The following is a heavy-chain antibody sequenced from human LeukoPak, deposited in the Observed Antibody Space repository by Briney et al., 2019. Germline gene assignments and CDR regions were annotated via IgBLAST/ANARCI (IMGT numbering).Heavy chain of an antibody. CDR3: AREGRFLDGYGGDY. Sequence: GGSLRLSCAASGFTFSSYWMSWVRQAPGKGLEWVANIKQDGSEKYYVDSVKGRFTISRDNAKNSLYLQINSLRAEDTAVYYCAREGRFLDGYGGDYWGQGTLVTASS. CDR1: GFTFSSYW. J-gene: IGHJ4*02. V-gene: IGHV3-7*01. D-gene: IGHD3/OR15-3a*01. CDR2: IKQDGSEK.